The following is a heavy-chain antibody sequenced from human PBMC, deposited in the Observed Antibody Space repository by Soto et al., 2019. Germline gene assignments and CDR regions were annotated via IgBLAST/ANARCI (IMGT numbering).Heavy chain of an antibody. J-gene: IGHJ6*02. CDR1: GFTFSSYA. CDR3: ARDQDSSGWSTYSYGMDV. V-gene: IGHV3-30-3*01. D-gene: IGHD6-19*01. CDR2: ISYDGSNK. Sequence: QVQLVESGGGVVQPGRSLRLSCAASGFTFSSYAMHWVRQAPGKGLEWVAVISYDGSNKDYADSVKGRFTISRDNSKKALYLQMNSLRAEDTAVYYCARDQDSSGWSTYSYGMDVWGQGTTVTVSS.